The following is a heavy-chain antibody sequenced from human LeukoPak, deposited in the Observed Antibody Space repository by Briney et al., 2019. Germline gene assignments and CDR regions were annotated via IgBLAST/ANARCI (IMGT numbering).Heavy chain of an antibody. J-gene: IGHJ4*02. CDR3: ARGPPHVDAGDAFFDA. CDR1: GDSVDSYY. Sequence: SETLSLTCTVSGDSVDSYYWNWIRQPPGKGLEWIGYVYDGWNTKYNSSLKTRVTITLNMSKNQFPLKQNSITAADTAVLYCARGPPHVDAGDAFFDASGQGSWVTVSS. V-gene: IGHV4-59*02. CDR2: VYDGWNT. D-gene: IGHD2-21*01.